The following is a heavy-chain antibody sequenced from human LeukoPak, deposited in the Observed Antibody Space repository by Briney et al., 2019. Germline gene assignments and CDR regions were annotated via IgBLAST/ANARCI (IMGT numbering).Heavy chain of an antibody. CDR3: ARSAMVRDPRGVWGSYRGYYFDY. CDR2: IYSGGST. V-gene: IGHV3-66*01. Sequence: GGSLRLSCAASGFTVSSNYMSWVRQAPGKGLEWVSVIYSGGSTYYADSVKGRFTISRDNSKNTLYLQMNSLRAEDTAVYYCARSAMVRDPRGVWGSYRGYYFDYWGQGTLVTVSS. J-gene: IGHJ4*02. CDR1: GFTVSSNY. D-gene: IGHD3-16*02.